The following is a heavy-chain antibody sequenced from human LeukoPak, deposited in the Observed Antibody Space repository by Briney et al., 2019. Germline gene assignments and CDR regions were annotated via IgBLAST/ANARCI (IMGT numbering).Heavy chain of an antibody. V-gene: IGHV1-2*06. J-gene: IGHJ4*02. CDR3: ARGESRTPWWELHSVGSQLLGYFDY. D-gene: IGHD1-26*01. CDR2: INPNSGGT. Sequence: ASVKVSCKASGYTFTGYYMHWVRQAPGQGLEWMGRINPNSGGTNYAQKFQGRVTMTRHTSISTAYMELSRLRSDDTAVYYCARGESRTPWWELHSVGSQLLGYFDYWGQGTLVTVSS. CDR1: GYTFTGYY.